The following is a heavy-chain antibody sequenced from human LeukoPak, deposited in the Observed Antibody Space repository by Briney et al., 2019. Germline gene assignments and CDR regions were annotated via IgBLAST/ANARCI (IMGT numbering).Heavy chain of an antibody. D-gene: IGHD1-1*01. CDR1: GFTFSSYS. CDR2: ISSSSSYI. Sequence: PGGSLRLSCAASGFTFSSYSMNWVRQAPGKGLEWVSSISSSSSYIYYADSVKGRFTISRDNAKNSLYLQMNSLRAEDTAVYHCARGDGTTLSYWGQGTLVTVSS. J-gene: IGHJ4*02. CDR3: ARGDGTTLSY. V-gene: IGHV3-21*01.